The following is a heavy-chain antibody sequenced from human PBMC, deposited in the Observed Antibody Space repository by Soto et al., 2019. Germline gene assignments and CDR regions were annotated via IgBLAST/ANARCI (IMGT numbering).Heavy chain of an antibody. V-gene: IGHV1-18*01. CDR1: GYTFTSYG. Sequence: QVHLVQSGAEVKKPGASVKVSCKASGYTFTSYGITWVRQAPGQGLEWMGWISAHNGNTDYAQKLQGRVTLTRDTATSTAYMELRSLISDDAAVYYCARGRYGAYWGQGALFTVAP. CDR3: ARGRYGAY. CDR2: ISAHNGNT. D-gene: IGHD3-10*01. J-gene: IGHJ4*02.